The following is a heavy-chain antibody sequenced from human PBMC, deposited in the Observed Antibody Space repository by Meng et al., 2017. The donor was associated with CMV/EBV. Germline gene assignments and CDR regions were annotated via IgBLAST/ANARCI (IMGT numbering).Heavy chain of an antibody. J-gene: IGHJ4*02. V-gene: IGHV3-21*01. CDR3: ATNPIVVVPAAIS. Sequence: PVSGFSFSNYSMNSVRQAPGKGLEWVSSISSSSSYIYYADSVKGRFTISRDNAKNSLYLQMNSLRAEDTAVYYCATNPIVVVPAAISWGQGTLVTVSS. D-gene: IGHD2-2*01. CDR2: ISSSSSYI. CDR1: GFSFSNYS.